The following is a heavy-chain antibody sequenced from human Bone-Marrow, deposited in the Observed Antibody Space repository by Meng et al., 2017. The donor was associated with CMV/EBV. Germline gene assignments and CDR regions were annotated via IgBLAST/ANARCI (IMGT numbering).Heavy chain of an antibody. D-gene: IGHD3-10*01. CDR2: INHSGST. J-gene: IGHJ4*02. CDR3: ARGGIWFGTNYFDY. CDR1: GGSFSGYY. V-gene: IGHV4-34*01. Sequence: SETLSLPCAVYGGSFSGYYWSWIRQPPGKGLEWIGEINHSGSTNYTPSLKSRVTISVDTSKNQFSLKLSSVTAADTAVYYCARGGIWFGTNYFDYWGQGTLVTVSS.